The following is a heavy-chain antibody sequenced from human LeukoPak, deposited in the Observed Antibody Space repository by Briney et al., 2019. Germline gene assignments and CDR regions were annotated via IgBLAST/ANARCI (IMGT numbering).Heavy chain of an antibody. CDR1: GFTFSSYG. V-gene: IGHV3-30*18. D-gene: IGHD3-10*01. Sequence: PGGSLKLSCAASGFTFSSYGMHWVRQAPGKGLEWVAVISYDGSNKYYADSVKGRFTISRDNSKNTLYLQMNSLRAEDTAVYYCANAITMVRGVIIQPFQHWGQGTLVTVSS. CDR3: ANAITMVRGVIIQPFQH. CDR2: ISYDGSNK. J-gene: IGHJ1*01.